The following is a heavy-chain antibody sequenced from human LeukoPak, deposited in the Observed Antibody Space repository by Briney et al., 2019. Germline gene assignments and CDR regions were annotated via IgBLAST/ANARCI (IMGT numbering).Heavy chain of an antibody. CDR3: AKDLLTTRFDAFDI. D-gene: IGHD3-3*01. V-gene: IGHV3-30-3*01. Sequence: PGRSLRLSCAASGFTFSRFAMHWVRQAPGKGLEWVAVISYDGNSKYDADSVKGRFTISRDNSKNTLYLQMNSLRAEDTAVYYCAKDLLTTRFDAFDIWGQGTMVTVSS. CDR1: GFTFSRFA. J-gene: IGHJ3*02. CDR2: ISYDGNSK.